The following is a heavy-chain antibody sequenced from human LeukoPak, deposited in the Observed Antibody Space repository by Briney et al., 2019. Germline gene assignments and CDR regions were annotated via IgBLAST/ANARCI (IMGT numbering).Heavy chain of an antibody. CDR1: GGSISSGDSY. CDR3: ATSAFGYCSSTSCYAPDY. V-gene: IGHV4-30-4*01. Sequence: PPETLSLTCTVSGGSISSGDSYWGWIRQPPGKGLEWIGYIYYSGSTYYNPSLKSRVTISVDTSKNQFSLKLSSVTAADTAVYYCATSAFGYCSSTSCYAPDYWGQGTLVTVSS. D-gene: IGHD2-2*01. CDR2: IYYSGST. J-gene: IGHJ4*02.